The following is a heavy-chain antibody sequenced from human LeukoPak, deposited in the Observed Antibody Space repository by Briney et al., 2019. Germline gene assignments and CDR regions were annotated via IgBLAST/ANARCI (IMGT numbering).Heavy chain of an antibody. J-gene: IGHJ4*02. CDR1: GYTFTGYY. CDR3: ARGGYSYGYYFDY. D-gene: IGHD5-18*01. Sequence: ASVKVSRKASGYTFTGYYMHWVRQAPGQGLEWMGWINPNSGGTDYAQKFQGRVTMTRDTSISTAYMELSRLRSDDTAVYYCARGGYSYGYYFDYWGQGTLVTVSS. V-gene: IGHV1-2*02. CDR2: INPNSGGT.